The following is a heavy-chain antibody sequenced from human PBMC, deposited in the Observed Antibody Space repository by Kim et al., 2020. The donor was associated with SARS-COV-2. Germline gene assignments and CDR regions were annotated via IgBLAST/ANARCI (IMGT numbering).Heavy chain of an antibody. CDR1: GGSFSGYY. V-gene: IGHV4-34*01. Sequence: SETLSLTCAVYGGSFSGYYWSWIRQPPGKGLEWIGEINHSGSTNYNPSLKSRVTISVDTSKNQFSLKLSSVTAADTAVYYCARGSTYYYDSSGYYYYYYG. J-gene: IGHJ6*01. CDR3: ARGSTYYYDSSGYYYYYYG. D-gene: IGHD3-22*01. CDR2: INHSGST.